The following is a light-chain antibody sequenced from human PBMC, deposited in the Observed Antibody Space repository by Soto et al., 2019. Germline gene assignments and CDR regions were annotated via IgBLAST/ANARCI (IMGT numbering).Light chain of an antibody. Sequence: QSVLTQPPSVSGAPGQRVAISCTGSSSNIGAEYDVHWYQQLPGTAPKRLIYGDNNRPSGVPDRFSGSKSGTSASLAITGLQPEDEADYYCQSYDSSLTTFVFGTGTKANVL. CDR2: GDN. CDR1: SSNIGAEYD. V-gene: IGLV1-40*01. J-gene: IGLJ1*01. CDR3: QSYDSSLTTFV.